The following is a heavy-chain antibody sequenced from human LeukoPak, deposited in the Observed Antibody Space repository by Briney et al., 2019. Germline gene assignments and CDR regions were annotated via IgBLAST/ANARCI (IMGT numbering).Heavy chain of an antibody. D-gene: IGHD5-24*01. CDR1: GFTVSSTY. Sequence: GGSLRLSCAASGFTVSSTYMTWVRQAPGKGLEWVSIIYSGGSTYYAESVKGRFTISRDNSKNTLYLQMNSLRAEDTAVYYCARVGLDGMRNGMDVWGQGTTVTVSS. J-gene: IGHJ6*02. CDR3: ARVGLDGMRNGMDV. V-gene: IGHV3-53*01. CDR2: IYSGGST.